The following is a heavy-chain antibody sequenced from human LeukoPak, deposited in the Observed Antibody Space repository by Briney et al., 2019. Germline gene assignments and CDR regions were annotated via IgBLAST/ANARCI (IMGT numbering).Heavy chain of an antibody. CDR2: MYNSGNT. CDR1: GGSISSYY. D-gene: IGHD5-12*01. Sequence: PSETLSLTCTVSGGSISSYYWSWIRQPPGKGLEWIGYMYNSGNTNYNPSLKSRVTISVDTSKNQFSLKLSSVTAADTAVYYCADIGSAGTDHWGQGTLVTVSS. CDR3: ADIGSAGTDH. J-gene: IGHJ4*02. V-gene: IGHV4-59*01.